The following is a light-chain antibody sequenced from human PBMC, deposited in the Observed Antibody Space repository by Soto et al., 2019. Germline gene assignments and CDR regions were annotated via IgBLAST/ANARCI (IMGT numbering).Light chain of an antibody. Sequence: QSVLTQPASVSASPGQSITISCTGTSSDVGAYNYVSWYQQYPGKAPKLIIYDVVKRPSGISNRFSGSKSGNTASLTISGLQAEDEADYNCASYRTVSTLYDSGTGTKVTVL. CDR1: SSDVGAYNY. J-gene: IGLJ1*01. CDR2: DVV. V-gene: IGLV2-14*01. CDR3: ASYRTVSTLYD.